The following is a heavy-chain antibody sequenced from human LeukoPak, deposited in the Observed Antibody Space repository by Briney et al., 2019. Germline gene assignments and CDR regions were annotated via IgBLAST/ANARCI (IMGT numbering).Heavy chain of an antibody. CDR2: MWYDGSEK. Sequence: GRSLRLSCAASGFTFSSHGMHWVRQAPGKGLEWVAVMWYDGSEKYYAESVKGRFTISRDNSKNTLYLQIYSLRAEDTALYYCARYGNLKVLDIWGQGTMVTVSS. J-gene: IGHJ3*02. D-gene: IGHD1-14*01. CDR1: GFTFSSHG. V-gene: IGHV3-33*01. CDR3: ARYGNLKVLDI.